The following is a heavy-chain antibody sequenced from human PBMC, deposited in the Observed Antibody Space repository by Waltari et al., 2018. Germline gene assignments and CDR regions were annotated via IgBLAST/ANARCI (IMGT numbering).Heavy chain of an antibody. V-gene: IGHV4-30-2*01. D-gene: IGHD1-26*01. CDR2: VYRSGSM. CDR1: GGSISSGGYS. J-gene: IGHJ3*02. Sequence: QLQLQESGSGLVKPSQTLSLTCAVSGGSISSGGYSWSWIRQPPGKGLEWIGYVYRSGSMYYNPSLKSRVTISVDKSKNQFSLNLSSVTAADTAVYYCARDLGGAGAFDIWGQGTMVTVSS. CDR3: ARDLGGAGAFDI.